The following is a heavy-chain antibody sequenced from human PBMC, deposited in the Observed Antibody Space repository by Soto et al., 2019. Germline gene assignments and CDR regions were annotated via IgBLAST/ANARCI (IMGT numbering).Heavy chain of an antibody. V-gene: IGHV4-59*08. CDR3: ARQRFEPVGATPYYFDY. CDR1: GGSISSYY. J-gene: IGHJ4*02. D-gene: IGHD1-26*01. Sequence: SETLSLTCTVSGGSISSYYWSWIRQPPGKGLEWIWYIYYSGSTNYIPSLKSRVTISVDTSKNQFSLKLSSVTAADTAVYYCARQRFEPVGATPYYFDYWGQGTLVTVS. CDR2: IYYSGST.